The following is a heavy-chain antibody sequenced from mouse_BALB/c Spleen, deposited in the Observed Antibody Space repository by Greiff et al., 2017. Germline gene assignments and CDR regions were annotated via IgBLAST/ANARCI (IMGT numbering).Heavy chain of an antibody. CDR2: IDPANGNT. J-gene: IGHJ2*01. D-gene: IGHD1-1*01. Sequence: VHVKQSGAELVKPGASVKLSCTASGFNIKDTYMHWVKQRPEQGLEWIGRIDPANGNTKYDPKFQGKATITADTSSNTAYLQLSSLTSEDTAVYYCARKDTTVVARDYFDYWGQGTTLTVSS. CDR3: ARKDTTVVARDYFDY. V-gene: IGHV14-3*02. CDR1: GFNIKDTY.